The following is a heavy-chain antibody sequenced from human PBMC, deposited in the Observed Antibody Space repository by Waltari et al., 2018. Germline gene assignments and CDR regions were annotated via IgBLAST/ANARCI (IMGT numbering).Heavy chain of an antibody. V-gene: IGHV4-4*07. CDR1: GGSISSYS. CDR3: ARERGTGIAARDFDY. D-gene: IGHD6-6*01. CDR2: IYTSGST. J-gene: IGHJ4*02. Sequence: QVQLQESGPGLVKPSDTLSLTCTVSGGSISSYSCSWIRQPAGKGLEWIGRIYTSGSTNYNPSLKSRVTMSVDTSKNQFSLKLSSVTAADTAVYYCARERGTGIAARDFDYWGQGTLVTVSS.